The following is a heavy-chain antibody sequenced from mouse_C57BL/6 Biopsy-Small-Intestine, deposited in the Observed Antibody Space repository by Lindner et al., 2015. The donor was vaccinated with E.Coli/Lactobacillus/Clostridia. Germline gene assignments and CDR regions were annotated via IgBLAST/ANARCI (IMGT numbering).Heavy chain of an antibody. CDR3: ARGTRLDF. V-gene: IGHV1-82*01. Sequence: VQLQESGPELVKPGASVKISCKASGYAFSSSWMNWVKQRPGKGLEWIGRIYPGDGNTNYNEKFMGKATLTADKSSSTAYMQLSSLTSEDSAVYFCARGTRLDFWGQGTTLTVSS. D-gene: IGHD3-3*01. CDR1: GYAFSSSW. J-gene: IGHJ2*01. CDR2: IYPGDGNT.